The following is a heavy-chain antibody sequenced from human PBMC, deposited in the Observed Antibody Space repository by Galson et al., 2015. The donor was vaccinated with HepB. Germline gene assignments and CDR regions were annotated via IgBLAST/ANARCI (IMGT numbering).Heavy chain of an antibody. CDR1: GFTFSSYA. Sequence: SLRLSCAASGFTFSSYAMHWVRQAPGKGLEWVAVISYDGSNKYYADSVEGRFTISRDNSKNTLYLQMNSLRAEDTAVYYCARDLYDYVWGSYRYGPPDYWGQGTLVTVSS. V-gene: IGHV3-30-3*01. CDR2: ISYDGSNK. D-gene: IGHD3-16*02. J-gene: IGHJ4*02. CDR3: ARDLYDYVWGSYRYGPPDY.